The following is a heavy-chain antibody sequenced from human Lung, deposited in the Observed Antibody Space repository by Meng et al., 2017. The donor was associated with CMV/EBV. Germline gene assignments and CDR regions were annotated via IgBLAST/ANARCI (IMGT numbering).Heavy chain of an antibody. D-gene: IGHD6-19*01. J-gene: IGHJ4*01. V-gene: IGHV1-2*06. CDR2: VNPISDDT. Sequence: GQRVQSGAEVKRPGASVKISCQASGYSFSGFYLNWARQAPGHGLEWLGRVNPISDDTHLAQKFEGRITVTRGATINTAFMELTRLRPDDTAVYYCAKSSDNGWSSWGPGTLVTVSS. CDR3: AKSSDNGWSS. CDR1: GYSFSGFY.